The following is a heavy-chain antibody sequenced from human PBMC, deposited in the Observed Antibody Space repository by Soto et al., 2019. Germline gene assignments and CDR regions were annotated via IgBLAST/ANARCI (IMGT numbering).Heavy chain of an antibody. Sequence: GGSLRLSCAAPGFTFSSYCMHRVRPAPGKGLEGGAVISYDGSNKYYADSVKGRFTISRDNSKNTLYLQMNSLRAEDTAVYYCAKDAPYYDFWSGYSYYYYGMDVWGQGTTVTVSS. CDR1: GFTFSSYC. D-gene: IGHD3-3*01. CDR2: ISYDGSNK. J-gene: IGHJ6*02. CDR3: AKDAPYYDFWSGYSYYYYGMDV. V-gene: IGHV3-30*18.